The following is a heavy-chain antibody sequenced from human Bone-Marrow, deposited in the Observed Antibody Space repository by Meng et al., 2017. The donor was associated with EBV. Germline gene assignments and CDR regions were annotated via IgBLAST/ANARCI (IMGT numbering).Heavy chain of an antibody. CDR2: IYWDDDK. Sequence: QIPVKESCPTLVKPTQTLTLTCTFSGFSLRTPGVGVGWIRQPPGEALEWLAVIYWDDDKRYSPSLKSRLTITKDTSKQQVVLTMTNMDPVDTATYYCAHRRDYSYFDYWGQGTLVTVSS. CDR1: GFSLRTPGVG. J-gene: IGHJ4*02. D-gene: IGHD2-21*01. CDR3: AHRRDYSYFDY. V-gene: IGHV2-5*02.